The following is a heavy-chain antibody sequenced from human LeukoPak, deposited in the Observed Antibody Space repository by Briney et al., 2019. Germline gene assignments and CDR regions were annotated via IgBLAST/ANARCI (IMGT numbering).Heavy chain of an antibody. D-gene: IGHD1-26*01. V-gene: IGHV3-43*02. J-gene: IGHJ4*02. Sequence: GGSLRLSCAASGFTFEDYAMHWVRQAPGKGPEWVSLISGDGGSTHYADSVKGRFTISRDNSKNSLYLQMNRLRTEDTALYYCASVGATPYSYFDCWGQGTLVTVSS. CDR1: GFTFEDYA. CDR2: ISGDGGST. CDR3: ASVGATPYSYFDC.